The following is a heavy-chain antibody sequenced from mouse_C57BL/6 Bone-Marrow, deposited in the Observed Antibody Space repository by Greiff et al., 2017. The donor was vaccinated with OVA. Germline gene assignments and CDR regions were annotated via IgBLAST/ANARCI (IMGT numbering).Heavy chain of an antibody. J-gene: IGHJ3*01. CDR3: AGEDGYWFAY. D-gene: IGHD2-3*01. Sequence: VQLQQSGAELARPGASVKMSCKASGYTFTSYTMHWVKQRPGQGLEWIGYINPSSGYPKYNQKFKDKATLTADKSSSTAYMQLSSLTSEDSAVYYSAGEDGYWFAYWGQGTLVTVSA. CDR2: INPSSGYP. CDR1: GYTFTSYT. V-gene: IGHV1-4*01.